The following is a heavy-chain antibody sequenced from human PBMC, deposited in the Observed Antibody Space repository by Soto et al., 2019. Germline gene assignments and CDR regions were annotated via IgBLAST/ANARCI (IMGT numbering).Heavy chain of an antibody. CDR3: ARDPSGDLDFDY. V-gene: IGHV1-18*01. Sequence: GASVKVSCKTSGYTFNTYGISWVRQAPGQGLEWMGWISTYNGDTNYPQKFRGRVTMTTDTPTTTAYMELRSLRSDDTAVYFCARDPSGDLDFDYWGQGTLVTVSS. D-gene: IGHD4-17*01. CDR1: GYTFNTYG. CDR2: ISTYNGDT. J-gene: IGHJ4*02.